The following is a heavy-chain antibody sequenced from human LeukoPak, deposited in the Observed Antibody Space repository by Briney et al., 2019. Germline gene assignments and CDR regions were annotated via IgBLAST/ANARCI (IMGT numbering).Heavy chain of an antibody. D-gene: IGHD2-21*01. Sequence: ASVKVSCKASGGTFSSYAISWVRQAPGQGLEWMGRIIPILGIANYAQKFQGRVTITADKSTSTAYMELSSLRSGDTAVYYCARSFDSSNYYYYGMDVWGQGTTVTVSS. V-gene: IGHV1-69*04. CDR1: GGTFSSYA. CDR2: IIPILGIA. J-gene: IGHJ6*02. CDR3: ARSFDSSNYYYYGMDV.